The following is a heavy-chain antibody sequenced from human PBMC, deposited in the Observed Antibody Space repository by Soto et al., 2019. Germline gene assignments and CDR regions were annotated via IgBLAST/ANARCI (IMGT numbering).Heavy chain of an antibody. Sequence: QVQLVQSGAEVKKPGASVKVSCKASGYTFSTNTISWVRQAPGQGLEWMGGIMPIFGSANYAQKFQGRVTITADEYTRTVYMELSRLRSEDTAVYYCARQFDSDTSGYYYAYWGQGTLVTVSS. D-gene: IGHD3-22*01. J-gene: IGHJ4*02. CDR1: GYTFSTNT. CDR2: IMPIFGSA. CDR3: ARQFDSDTSGYYYAY. V-gene: IGHV1-69*01.